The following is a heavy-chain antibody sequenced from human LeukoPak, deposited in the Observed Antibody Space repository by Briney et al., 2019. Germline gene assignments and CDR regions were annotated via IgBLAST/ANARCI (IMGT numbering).Heavy chain of an antibody. CDR1: GFTFSSYA. V-gene: IGHV3-30*04. J-gene: IGHJ4*02. CDR3: AHYYGSGSYFLGNYFDY. Sequence: GRSLRLSCAASGFTFSSYAMHWVRQAPGKGLEWVAVISYDGSNKYYADSVKGRFTTSRDNSKNTLYLQMNSLRAEDTAVYYCAHYYGSGSYFLGNYFDYWGQGTLVTVSS. CDR2: ISYDGSNK. D-gene: IGHD3-10*01.